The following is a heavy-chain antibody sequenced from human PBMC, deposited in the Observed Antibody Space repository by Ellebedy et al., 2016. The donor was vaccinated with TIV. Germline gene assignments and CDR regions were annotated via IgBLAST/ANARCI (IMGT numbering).Heavy chain of an antibody. Sequence: PGGSLRLSCAASGFSFRSYWMGWVRQAPGKGLEWVANIYQDGSDQYYADSVKGRFTISRDNAKNSLYLQLSSLRVEDTAVYYCARRGSYGDFAVQVNNWFDRWGQGTLVTV. V-gene: IGHV3-7*01. CDR2: IYQDGSDQ. D-gene: IGHD4-17*01. CDR3: ARRGSYGDFAVQVNNWFDR. J-gene: IGHJ5*02. CDR1: GFSFRSYW.